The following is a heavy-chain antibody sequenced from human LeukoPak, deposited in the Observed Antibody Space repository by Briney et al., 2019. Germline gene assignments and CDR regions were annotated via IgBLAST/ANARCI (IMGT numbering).Heavy chain of an antibody. CDR3: ARARGSYSFDY. D-gene: IGHD3-10*01. CDR2: IYSGGSI. Sequence: GGSLRLSCAASGFTVSSNYMSWVRQAPGKGLEWVSVIYSGGSIYYADSVKGRFTISRDNSKNTLYLQMNSLRAEDTALYYCARARGSYSFDYWGQGTLVTVSS. V-gene: IGHV3-53*01. CDR1: GFTVSSNY. J-gene: IGHJ4*02.